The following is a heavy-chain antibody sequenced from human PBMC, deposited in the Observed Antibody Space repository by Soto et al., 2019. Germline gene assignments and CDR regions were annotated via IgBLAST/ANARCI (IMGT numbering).Heavy chain of an antibody. CDR1: GFTFSSYA. D-gene: IGHD2-15*01. CDR2: ISGSGGST. V-gene: IGHV3-23*01. Sequence: EVQLLESGGGLVQPGGSLRLSCAASGFTFSSYAMSWVRQAPGKGLEWVSAISGSGGSTYYADSVKGRFTISRDNSKNTLYLQMNSLRAEDTVVYYCAKDPPVVVAATGHDAFDIWGQGTMVTVSS. J-gene: IGHJ3*02. CDR3: AKDPPVVVAATGHDAFDI.